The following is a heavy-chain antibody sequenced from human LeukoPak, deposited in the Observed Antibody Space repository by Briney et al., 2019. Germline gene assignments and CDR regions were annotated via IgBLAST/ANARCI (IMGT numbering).Heavy chain of an antibody. D-gene: IGHD3-10*01. J-gene: IGHJ6*03. CDR3: ARVHYYYYYMDV. Sequence: SETLSLTCTVSGNSIINGHYWGWIRQSPGKGLEWIASIYLSGTTYYNPSLKSRVTISVDTSKNQFSLKLSSVTAADTAVYYCARVHYYYYYMDVWGKGTTVTVSS. CDR1: GNSIINGHY. V-gene: IGHV4-38-2*02. CDR2: IYLSGTT.